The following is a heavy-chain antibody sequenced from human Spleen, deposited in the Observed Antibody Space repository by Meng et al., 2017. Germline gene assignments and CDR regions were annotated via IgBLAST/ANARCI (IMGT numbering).Heavy chain of an antibody. D-gene: IGHD6-19*01. CDR2: IETKYSSYAT. J-gene: IGHJ3*02. V-gene: IGHV3-73*01. CDR3: TIYNSGHI. CDR1: GVSFSGSH. Sequence: GESLKISCVVSGVSFSGSHIHWVRQTSEKGLEWIGRIETKYSSYATSYAASVRGRFTSSRDDSINTEYLQMNSLKTEDTALYYCTIYNSGHIWGQGTMVTVSS.